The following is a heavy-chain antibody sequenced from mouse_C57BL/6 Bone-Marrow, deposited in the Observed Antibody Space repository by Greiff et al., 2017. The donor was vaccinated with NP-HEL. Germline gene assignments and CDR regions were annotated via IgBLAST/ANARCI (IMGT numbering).Heavy chain of an antibody. J-gene: IGHJ4*01. CDR3: VRHTLSWDEYAMDD. CDR1: GFSFNTYA. V-gene: IGHV10-1*01. CDR2: IRSKSNNYAT. Sequence: GGGLVQPKGSLKLSCAASGFSFNTYAMNWVRQAPGKGLEWVARIRSKSNNYATYYADSVKDRFTISRDDSESMLYLQMNNMKTADTAMYYCVRHTLSWDEYAMDDWGQGTSVTVSS. D-gene: IGHD4-1*01.